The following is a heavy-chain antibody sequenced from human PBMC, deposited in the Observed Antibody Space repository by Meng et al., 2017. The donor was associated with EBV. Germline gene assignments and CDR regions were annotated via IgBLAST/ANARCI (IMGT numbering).Heavy chain of an antibody. CDR1: GGPFRYYA. CDR2: FLPRLGAP. CDR3: ASESGRGYTPDY. J-gene: IGHJ4*02. V-gene: IGHV1-69*01. D-gene: IGHD3-10*01. Sequence: QEQLVQSAAAVKKPGSSVKVSCKTSGGPFRYYAISWVRQAPGQGLEWLGGFLPRLGAPNYAQKFHGRVKITADESTSTHYMDLSSLRSEDTAIYYCASESGRGYTPDYWGQGTLVTVSS.